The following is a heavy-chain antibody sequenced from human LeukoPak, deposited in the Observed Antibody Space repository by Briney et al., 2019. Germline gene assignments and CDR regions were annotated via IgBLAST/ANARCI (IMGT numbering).Heavy chain of an antibody. CDR3: ARDLGSGYYYDSSGYYSVGGRLGY. D-gene: IGHD3-22*01. J-gene: IGHJ4*02. CDR2: IIPILGIA. Sequence: GASVKVSCKASGGTFSSYAISWVRQAPGQGLEWMGRIIPILGIANYAQKFQGRVTITADKSTSTAYMELSSLRSEDTAVYYCARDLGSGYYYDSSGYYSVGGRLGYWGQGTLVTVSS. V-gene: IGHV1-69*04. CDR1: GGTFSSYA.